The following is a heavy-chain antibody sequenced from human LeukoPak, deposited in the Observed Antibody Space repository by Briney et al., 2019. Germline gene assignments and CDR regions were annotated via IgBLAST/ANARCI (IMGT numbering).Heavy chain of an antibody. J-gene: IGHJ3*02. CDR1: GDSLSSGDYY. CDR2: IYTSGST. CDR3: ARGPYAYDSSGAFDI. Sequence: SETLSLTCTVSGDSLSSGDYYWSWIRQPAGKGLEWSGRIYTSGSTNYNPSLNSRVTISVDTSKNQFSLKLSSVTAADTAVFYCARGPYAYDSSGAFDIWGQGAMVTVSS. V-gene: IGHV4-61*02. D-gene: IGHD3-22*01.